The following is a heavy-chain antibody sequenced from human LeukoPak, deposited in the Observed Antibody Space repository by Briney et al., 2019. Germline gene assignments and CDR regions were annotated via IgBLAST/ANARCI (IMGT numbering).Heavy chain of an antibody. V-gene: IGHV3-23*01. CDR2: ISGSGGST. D-gene: IGHD1-26*01. CDR3: ARDRDGGYSGSYYDY. Sequence: PGGSLRLSCAASGFTFSSYGMSWVRQAPGKGLEWVSAISGSGGSTYYADSVKGRFTISRNSSKNTLYLQMNSLRAEDTAVYYCARDRDGGYSGSYYDYWGQGTLVTVSS. CDR1: GFTFSSYG. J-gene: IGHJ4*02.